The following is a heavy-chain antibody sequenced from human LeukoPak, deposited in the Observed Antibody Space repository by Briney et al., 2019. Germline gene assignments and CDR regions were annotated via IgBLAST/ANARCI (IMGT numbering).Heavy chain of an antibody. CDR1: GGPFSGYF. CDR2: IHNSGTT. V-gene: IGHV4-34*01. CDR3: ARRYYYNLGSFPFDF. Sequence: SETLSLTCAVSGGPFSGYFWSWIRQPPGKGLEWVGEIHNSGTTNYNPSLNSRVTISEDTSKNQIYLNLRSVTAADTAVYYCARRYYYNLGSFPFDFWGQGTLVTVSS. D-gene: IGHD3-10*01. J-gene: IGHJ4*02.